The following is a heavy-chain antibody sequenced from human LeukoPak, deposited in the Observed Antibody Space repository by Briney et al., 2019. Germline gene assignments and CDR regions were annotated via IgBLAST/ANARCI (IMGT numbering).Heavy chain of an antibody. CDR1: GGSISSSSYY. Sequence: SETLSLTCTVSGGSISSSSYYWGWIRQPPGKGLEWIGYIYYSGSTNYNTSLKSRVTISVDTSKNQFSLKLSSVTAADTAVYYCARLKMELLVDYWGQGTLVTVSS. CDR2: IYYSGST. CDR3: ARLKMELLVDY. J-gene: IGHJ4*02. D-gene: IGHD1-26*01. V-gene: IGHV4-61*05.